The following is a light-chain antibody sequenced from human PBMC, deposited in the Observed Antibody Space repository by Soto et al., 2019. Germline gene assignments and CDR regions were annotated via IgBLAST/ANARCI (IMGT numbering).Light chain of an antibody. J-gene: IGLJ1*01. CDR3: SSYTSTSTLV. CDR2: DVS. V-gene: IGLV2-14*01. Sequence: SALTQPASVSGSPGQSITISCTGTSSDVGGYNYVSWYQQYPGKAPKLMIYDVSNRPSGVSNRFSASKSGNTASLTISGLQAEDEADYYCSSYTSTSTLVFGTGTKLTVL. CDR1: SSDVGGYNY.